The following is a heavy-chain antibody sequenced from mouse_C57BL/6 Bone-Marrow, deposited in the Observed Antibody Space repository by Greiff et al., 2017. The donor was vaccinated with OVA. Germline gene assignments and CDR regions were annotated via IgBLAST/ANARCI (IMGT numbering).Heavy chain of an antibody. CDR1: GYTFTSYW. D-gene: IGHD1-1*01. J-gene: IGHJ2*01. Sequence: VQLQQPGAELVKPGASVKMSCKASGYTFTSYWITWVKQRPGQGLEWIGDIYPGSGSTNYNEKFKSKATLTVDTSSSTAYMQLSSLTSEDSAVYYCARSSYYYGSSSYWGQGTTLTVSS. CDR2: IYPGSGST. V-gene: IGHV1-55*01. CDR3: ARSSYYYGSSSY.